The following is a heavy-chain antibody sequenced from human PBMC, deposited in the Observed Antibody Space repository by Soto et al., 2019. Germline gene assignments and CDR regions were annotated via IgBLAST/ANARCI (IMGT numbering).Heavy chain of an antibody. D-gene: IGHD5-18*01. CDR3: ARGRGYSYGPYYFDY. J-gene: IGHJ4*02. CDR1: GGSISSEGDY. Sequence: PSETLSLTCTVSGGSISSEGDYWSWFRQLPGKGLEWIGDIYYSGTTYHNPSLRSRLTISGDASKNQFSLKLSSVTAADTALYYCARGRGYSYGPYYFDYWGQGTLVTVSS. CDR2: IYYSGTT. V-gene: IGHV4-31*03.